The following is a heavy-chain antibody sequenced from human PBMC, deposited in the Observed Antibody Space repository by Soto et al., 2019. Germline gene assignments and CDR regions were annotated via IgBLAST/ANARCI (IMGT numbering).Heavy chain of an antibody. CDR3: ATPTPLRGAMITNINFDF. CDR1: GGTFSSYA. Sequence: SVKVSCKASGGTFSSYAISWVRQAPGQGLEWMGGIIPIFGTANYAQKFQGRVTITADESTSTAYMELSSLKSDDTAVYYCATPTPLRGAMITNINFDFWGQGTPVTVSS. D-gene: IGHD3-10*01. CDR2: IIPIFGTA. J-gene: IGHJ4*02. V-gene: IGHV1-69*13.